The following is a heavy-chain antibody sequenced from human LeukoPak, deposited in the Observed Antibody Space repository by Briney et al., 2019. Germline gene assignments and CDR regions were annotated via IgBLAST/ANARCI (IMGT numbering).Heavy chain of an antibody. J-gene: IGHJ4*02. D-gene: IGHD4-17*01. Sequence: PGGSLRLSCAASGFIFSSYWMSWVRQAPGKGLEWVANIKQDGSEKYYVDSVKGRFTISRDNAKHSLSLQMNSLRAEDTAVYYCARDRLYGPPDYWGQRTMVTVSS. CDR1: GFIFSSYW. CDR3: ARDRLYGPPDY. CDR2: IKQDGSEK. V-gene: IGHV3-7*01.